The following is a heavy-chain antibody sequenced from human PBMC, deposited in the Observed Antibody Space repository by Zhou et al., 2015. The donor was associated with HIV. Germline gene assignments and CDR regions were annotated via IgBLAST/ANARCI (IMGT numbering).Heavy chain of an antibody. J-gene: IGHJ2*01. D-gene: IGHD1-26*01. CDR2: ITPMFETD. V-gene: IGHV1-69*06. CDR3: ARDRGGATRPGWRYFDL. CDR1: GGTFSGSD. Sequence: LVQSGTEVRKPGSSVNVSCKASGGTFSGSDISWVRQAPGQGLEWMGSITPMFETDTYAEKFRARLTITVDKSTSAAYMELSSLTSEDAAVYYCARDRGGATRPGWRYFDLVGPWHPGHCLL.